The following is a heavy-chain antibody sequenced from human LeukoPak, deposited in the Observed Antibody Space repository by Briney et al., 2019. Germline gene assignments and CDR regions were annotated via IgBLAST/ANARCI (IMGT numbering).Heavy chain of an antibody. J-gene: IGHJ4*01. CDR3: ARGRYDFWSGPRAYYFDY. D-gene: IGHD3-3*01. Sequence: PGGSRRLSCTSSDLTFSNYEMHWVRQAPGKGLDWVSYISSSSSTIYYADSVEGRFTISRDNAKNSLYLQMNSLRAEDTAIYYCARGRYDFWSGPRAYYFDYWGQGALVTVSS. CDR1: DLTFSNYE. CDR2: ISSSSSTI. V-gene: IGHV3-48*03.